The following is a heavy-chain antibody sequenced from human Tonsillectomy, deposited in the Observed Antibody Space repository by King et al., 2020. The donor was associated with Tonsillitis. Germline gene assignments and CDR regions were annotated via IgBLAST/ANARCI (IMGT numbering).Heavy chain of an antibody. J-gene: IGHJ5*02. CDR1: GGSISSGGYS. Sequence: QLQESGSGLVKPSQTLSLTCAVSGGSISSGGYSWSWIRQPPGKGLEWIGYIYHSGSTYYNPSLKSRVTISVDRSKNQFSLKLSSVTAADTAVYSCANYDSSGYGWFDPWGQGTLVTVSS. V-gene: IGHV4-30-2*01. D-gene: IGHD3-22*01. CDR3: ANYDSSGYGWFDP. CDR2: IYHSGST.